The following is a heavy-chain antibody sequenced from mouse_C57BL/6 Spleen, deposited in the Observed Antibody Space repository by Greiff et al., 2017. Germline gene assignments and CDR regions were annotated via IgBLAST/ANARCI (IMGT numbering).Heavy chain of an antibody. J-gene: IGHJ1*03. CDR3: ARGGYYGSSHWYFDV. CDR1: GYTFTSYW. V-gene: IGHV1-52*01. Sequence: VKLQQPGAELVRPGSSVKLSCKASGYTFTSYWMHWVKQRPIQGLEWIGNIDPSDSETHYNQKFKDKATLTVDKSSSTAYMQLSSLTSEDSAVYYCARGGYYGSSHWYFDVWGTGTTVTVSS. CDR2: IDPSDSET. D-gene: IGHD1-1*01.